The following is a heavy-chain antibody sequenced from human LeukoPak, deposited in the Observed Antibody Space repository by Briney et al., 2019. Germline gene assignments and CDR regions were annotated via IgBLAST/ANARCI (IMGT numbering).Heavy chain of an antibody. Sequence: PSETLTLTCTVSGGSISSYYWSWIRQPPGKGLEWVGYIYYSGSTNYNPSLKSRVTISVDTSKNQFSLKLSSVTAADTAVYYCARDSGAAMGWKWFEPWGQGTLVTVSS. J-gene: IGHJ5*02. CDR1: GGSISSYY. CDR3: ARDSGAAMGWKWFEP. V-gene: IGHV4-59*01. CDR2: IYYSGST. D-gene: IGHD2-2*01.